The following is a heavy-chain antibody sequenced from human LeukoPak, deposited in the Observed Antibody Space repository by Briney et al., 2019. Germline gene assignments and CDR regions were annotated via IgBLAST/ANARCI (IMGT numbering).Heavy chain of an antibody. D-gene: IGHD3-9*01. Sequence: GGSLRLSCPASGFTFSSYALHRVRQAPGKGREGVAVISYDGSNKYYADSVKGRFTISRDNSKNTLYLQMNSLRAEDTAVYYCARAHYDILTGYPGYWGQGTLVTVSS. CDR3: ARAHYDILTGYPGY. CDR2: ISYDGSNK. CDR1: GFTFSSYA. J-gene: IGHJ4*02. V-gene: IGHV3-30-3*01.